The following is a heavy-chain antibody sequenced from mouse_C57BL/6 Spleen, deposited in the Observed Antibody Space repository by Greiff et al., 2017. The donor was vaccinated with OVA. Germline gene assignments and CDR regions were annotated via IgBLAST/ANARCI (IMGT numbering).Heavy chain of an antibody. V-gene: IGHV3-6*01. D-gene: IGHD1-1*01. CDR1: GYSITSGYY. Sequence: EVQLQQSGPGLVKPSQSLSLTRSVTGYSITSGYYWNWIRQFPGNKLEWMGYISYDGSNNYNPSLKNRISITRDTSKNQFFLKLNSVTTEDTATYYCARGADYYGSSYRAMDYWGQGTSVTVSS. CDR3: ARGADYYGSSYRAMDY. J-gene: IGHJ4*01. CDR2: ISYDGSN.